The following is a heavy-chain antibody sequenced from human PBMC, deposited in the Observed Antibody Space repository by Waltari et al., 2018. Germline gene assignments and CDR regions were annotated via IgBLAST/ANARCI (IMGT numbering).Heavy chain of an antibody. J-gene: IGHJ6*02. D-gene: IGHD2-15*01. V-gene: IGHV1-3*01. CDR3: ARWCSGGSCYYYYYGMDV. CDR2: INAGNGNT. CDR1: GYTFTSYA. Sequence: QVQLVQSGAEVKKPGASVQVSCQASGYTFTSYAMPWVRQATGPRLEWMGWINAGNGNTKYSQKFQGRVTITRDTSASTAYMELSSLRSEDTAVYYCARWCSGGSCYYYYYGMDVWGQGTTVTVSS.